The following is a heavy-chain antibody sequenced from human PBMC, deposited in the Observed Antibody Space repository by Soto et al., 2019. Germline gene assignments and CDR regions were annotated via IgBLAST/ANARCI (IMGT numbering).Heavy chain of an antibody. V-gene: IGHV4-31*03. J-gene: IGHJ6*02. CDR3: ASSPVTGIYYAMDV. Sequence: SETLSLTCTVSGGSISSGGYYWSWIRQHPGKGLEWIGNIYYTGSTHYDPSLKSRITISLDTSKNQISLKLSSVTAADTAVYYCASSPVTGIYYAMDVWGQGATVTVSS. CDR2: IYYTGST. CDR1: GGSISSGGYY. D-gene: IGHD6-19*01.